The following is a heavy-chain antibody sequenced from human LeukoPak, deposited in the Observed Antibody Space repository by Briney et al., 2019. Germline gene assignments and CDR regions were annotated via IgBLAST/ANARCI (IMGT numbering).Heavy chain of an antibody. D-gene: IGHD1-26*01. J-gene: IGHJ3*02. Sequence: SETLSLTCTVSGGSGRSYYGSWIRQPPGEGLEWIAYIHNSGGTNYNPSLKSRVTISVDTSKNQFSLKLRSVTAADTAVYYCVRGWEGFNFDIWGQGTMVTVSS. CDR2: IHNSGGT. V-gene: IGHV4-59*02. CDR3: VRGWEGFNFDI. CDR1: GGSGRSYY.